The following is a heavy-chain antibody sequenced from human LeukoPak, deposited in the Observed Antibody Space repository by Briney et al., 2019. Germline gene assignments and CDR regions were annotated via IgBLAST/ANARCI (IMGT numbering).Heavy chain of an antibody. V-gene: IGHV1-46*01. CDR3: ARDNSVGETAWWFDP. CDR1: GYSFTSYY. J-gene: IGHJ5*02. D-gene: IGHD1-26*01. CDR2: INPSGSSA. Sequence: GASVKVSCKASGYSFTSYYMHWVRQAPGQGLEWMGFINPSGSSAAYAQKFQGRLTMTRDMFTSTDYMELTSLTSDDTAVYYCARDNSVGETAWWFDPWGQGTPVTVSS.